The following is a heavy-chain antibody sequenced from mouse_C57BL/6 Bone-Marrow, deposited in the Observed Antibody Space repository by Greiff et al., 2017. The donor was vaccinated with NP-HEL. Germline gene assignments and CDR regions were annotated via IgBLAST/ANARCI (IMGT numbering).Heavy chain of an antibody. CDR3: AGDWEDY. J-gene: IGHJ2*01. D-gene: IGHD4-1*01. V-gene: IGHV12-3*01. CDR2: ITHSGET. CDR1: GFPITSGYY. Sequence: VQLVESGPGLVKPSQSLFLTCSITGFPITSGYYWIWIRQSPGKPLEWMGYITHSGETFYNPSLQSPISITRETSKNQFFLQLNSVTTEDTAMYYCAGDWEDYWGQGTTLTVSS.